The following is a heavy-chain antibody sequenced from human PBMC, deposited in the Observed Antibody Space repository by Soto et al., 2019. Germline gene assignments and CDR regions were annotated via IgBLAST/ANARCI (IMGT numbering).Heavy chain of an antibody. J-gene: IGHJ6*03. Sequence: GGSLRLSCAASGFTFSSYAMSWVRQAPGKGLEWVSAISGSGGSTYYADSVKGRFTISRDNSKTTLYLQMNSLRAEDTAVNYWAKPVHYGWGLGGYFPYLAFWGKGSSVPVS. CDR1: GFTFSSYA. D-gene: IGHD3-10*01. V-gene: IGHV3-23*01. CDR3: AKPVHYGWGLGGYFPYLAF. CDR2: ISGSGGST.